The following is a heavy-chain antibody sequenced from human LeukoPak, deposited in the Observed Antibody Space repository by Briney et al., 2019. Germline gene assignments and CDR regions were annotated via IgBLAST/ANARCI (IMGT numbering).Heavy chain of an antibody. CDR2: IYYSGST. CDR1: GGSISSYY. J-gene: IGHJ4*02. CDR3: ARATGRYCSGGSCYSFDY. Sequence: SETLSLTCTVSGGSISSYYWSWVRQPPGKRLAGIGYIYYSGSTNYKPSLKSRVTLSLDPYKNQLSLKLSAVTAADTAVYCCARATGRYCSGGSCYSFDYWGQGTLVTVSS. V-gene: IGHV4-59*01. D-gene: IGHD2-15*01.